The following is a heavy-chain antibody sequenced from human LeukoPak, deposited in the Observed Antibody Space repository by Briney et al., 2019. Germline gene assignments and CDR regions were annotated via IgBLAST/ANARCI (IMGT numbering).Heavy chain of an antibody. Sequence: PGGSLRLSCAASGFTFSSYWMHWVRQAPGKGLVWVSRINSDGSSTSYADSVKGRFTISRDNAENTLYLQMNSLRAEDTAVYYCARGGNDYGDYRVYWGQGTLVTVSS. CDR2: INSDGSST. CDR1: GFTFSSYW. V-gene: IGHV3-74*01. J-gene: IGHJ4*02. CDR3: ARGGNDYGDYRVY. D-gene: IGHD4-17*01.